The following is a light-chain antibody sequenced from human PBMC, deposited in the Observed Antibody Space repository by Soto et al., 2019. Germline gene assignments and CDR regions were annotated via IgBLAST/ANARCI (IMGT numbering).Light chain of an antibody. V-gene: IGKV1-27*01. CDR3: QAYNRPRVT. J-gene: IGKJ4*01. Sequence: DIQMTQSPSSLSASVGDRVTITCRASQGISNSLPWYQQNAGKSPKLLIYAASNLQSGVPSRFSGSPSGTDFSLTISILQPEDVATFYFQAYNRPRVTFGGRTQV. CDR2: AAS. CDR1: QGISNS.